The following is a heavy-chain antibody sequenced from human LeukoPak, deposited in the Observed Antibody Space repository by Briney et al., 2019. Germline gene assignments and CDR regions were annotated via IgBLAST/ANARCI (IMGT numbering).Heavy chain of an antibody. Sequence: SETLSLTCTVSGGSISSYYWSWIRQPPGKGLEWIGYIYYSGSTNYNPSLKSRVTISVDTSKNQFSLKLSSVTAADTAVYYCARSSSGFGSSGYYDCWGQGTLVTVSS. CDR1: GGSISSYY. V-gene: IGHV4-59*01. D-gene: IGHD3-22*01. CDR3: ARSSSGFGSSGYYDC. J-gene: IGHJ4*02. CDR2: IYYSGST.